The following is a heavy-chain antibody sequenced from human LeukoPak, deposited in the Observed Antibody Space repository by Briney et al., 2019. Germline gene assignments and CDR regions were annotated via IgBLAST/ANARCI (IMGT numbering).Heavy chain of an antibody. D-gene: IGHD5-12*01. J-gene: IGHJ6*02. CDR2: ISSSGSTI. CDR1: GFIVSSNY. V-gene: IGHV3-11*04. CDR3: ARSGYSGYVHYYYGMDV. Sequence: PGGSLRLSCAASGFIVSSNYMSWVRQAPGEGLEWVSYISSSGSTIYYADSVKGRFTISRDNAKNSLYLQMNSLRAEDTAVYYCARSGYSGYVHYYYGMDVWGQGTTVTVSS.